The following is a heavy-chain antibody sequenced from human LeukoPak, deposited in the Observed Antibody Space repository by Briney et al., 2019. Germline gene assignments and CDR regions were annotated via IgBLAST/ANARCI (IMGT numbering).Heavy chain of an antibody. CDR1: GFTFSSYS. CDR3: ARGGAEKWFDP. Sequence: GGSLRLSCAASGFTFSSYSMNWVRQAPGKGLEWVSSISSSSSYIYYADSVKGRFTISRDNAKNSLYLQMRSLRAEDTAVYYCARGGAEKWFDPWGQGTLVTVPS. D-gene: IGHD3-16*01. CDR2: ISSSSSYI. J-gene: IGHJ5*02. V-gene: IGHV3-21*01.